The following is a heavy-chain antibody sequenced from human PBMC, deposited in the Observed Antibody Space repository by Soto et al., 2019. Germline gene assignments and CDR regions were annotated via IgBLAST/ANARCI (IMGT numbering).Heavy chain of an antibody. J-gene: IGHJ5*02. CDR2: INHSGST. CDR1: GGSFSGYY. Sequence: SETLSLTCAVYGGSFSGYYWSWIRQPPGKGLEWIGEINHSGSTNYNPSLKSRVTISVDTSKNQFSLKLGSVTAADTAVYYCARGRGASLQYQLLVHNWFDPWGQGTLVTVSS. CDR3: ARGRGASLQYQLLVHNWFDP. D-gene: IGHD2-2*01. V-gene: IGHV4-34*01.